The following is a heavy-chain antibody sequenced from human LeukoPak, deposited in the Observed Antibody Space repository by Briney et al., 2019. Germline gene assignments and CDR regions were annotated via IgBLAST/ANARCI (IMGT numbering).Heavy chain of an antibody. Sequence: GGSLRLSCAASGFTFSSYGMHWVRQAPGKGLEWVAVISYDGSNKYYADSVKGRFTISRDNSKNTLYLQMNSLRAEDTAVYYCARVGVFYYDSSGGLFDYWGQGTLVTVSS. D-gene: IGHD3-22*01. V-gene: IGHV3-30*03. CDR2: ISYDGSNK. CDR3: ARVGVFYYDSSGGLFDY. CDR1: GFTFSSYG. J-gene: IGHJ4*02.